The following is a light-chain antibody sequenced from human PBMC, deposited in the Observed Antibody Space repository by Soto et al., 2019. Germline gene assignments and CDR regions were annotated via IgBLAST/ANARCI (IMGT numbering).Light chain of an antibody. CDR2: DVS. V-gene: IGLV2-11*01. J-gene: IGLJ2*01. CDR3: CSYAGSYTVV. Sequence: QSALTQPRSVSGSAGQSVTISCTGASSDVGGYNYVSWYQQHPGKAPKLVIYDVSKRPSGVPDRFSGSKSGNTASLTISGLQAEDESDYYCCSYAGSYTVVFGGGTKLTV. CDR1: SSDVGGYNY.